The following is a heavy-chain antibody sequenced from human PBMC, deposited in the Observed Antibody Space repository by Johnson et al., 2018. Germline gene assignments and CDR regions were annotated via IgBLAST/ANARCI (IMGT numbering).Heavy chain of an antibody. D-gene: IGHD2-8*01. J-gene: IGHJ4*02. Sequence: QVQLVESGAEVTKPGSSXTVSCKASGGTFSRYDISWVRQAPGQGLEWMGGIISLFGTPNYARRFQGRVTITADESTSTVYMELSSLRSDDTAVSYGAKYGRAYYFDYWGQGMLVTVSS. V-gene: IGHV1-69*01. CDR2: IISLFGTP. CDR1: GGTFSRYD. CDR3: AKYGRAYYFDY.